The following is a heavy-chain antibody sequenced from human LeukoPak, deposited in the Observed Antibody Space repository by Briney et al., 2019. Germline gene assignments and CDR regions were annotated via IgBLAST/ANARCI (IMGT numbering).Heavy chain of an antibody. CDR2: ISSSGSTI. Sequence: GGSLRLSCAASGFTFSNYCMNWVRQAPGKGLEWVSYISSSGSTIYYADSVKGRFTISRDNAKNSLYLQMNSLRAEDTAVYYCARDRLYYGGYLFDYWGQGTLVTVSS. V-gene: IGHV3-48*04. CDR1: GFTFSNYC. CDR3: ARDRLYYGGYLFDY. J-gene: IGHJ4*02. D-gene: IGHD5-12*01.